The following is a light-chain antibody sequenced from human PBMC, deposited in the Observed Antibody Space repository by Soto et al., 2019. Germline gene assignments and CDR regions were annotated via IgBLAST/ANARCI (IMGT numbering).Light chain of an antibody. CDR3: HQYCSSHLT. V-gene: IGKV3-20*01. CDR2: GAS. J-gene: IGKJ3*01. Sequence: EIVLTQSPGTLSLSPGERATLSCRASRSVSDSYLAWYQQKPGQAPRLLIYGASSRAPGIPVRFSGSGSGTDFTLTISTLEPQDFPVYYFHQYCSSHLTFGPGPKVHIK. CDR1: RSVSDSY.